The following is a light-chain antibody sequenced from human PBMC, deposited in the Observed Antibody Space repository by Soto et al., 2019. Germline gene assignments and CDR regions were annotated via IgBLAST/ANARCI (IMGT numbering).Light chain of an antibody. Sequence: EIVLTQSPGTLSLSPGERAIFSCRASQDISNSYFGWYQQKPGQAPRLLIYATSSRATGTPDRFSGSGSGTDFTLTISRLEPEDFAVYYCQCYGSSPRGVSFGPGTKVDIK. J-gene: IGKJ3*01. CDR3: QCYGSSPRGVS. V-gene: IGKV3-20*01. CDR1: QDISNSY. CDR2: ATS.